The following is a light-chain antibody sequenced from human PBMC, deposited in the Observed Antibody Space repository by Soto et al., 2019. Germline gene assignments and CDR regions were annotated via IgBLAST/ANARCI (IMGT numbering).Light chain of an antibody. CDR2: AAS. CDR1: QGIANY. CDR3: QKYNSAPLA. Sequence: DIQMTQSPSSLSASVGDRVSITCRASQGIANYLACYQQKPGKAPKLLIYAASALQSGVPSRLSGSGSGTDFTLPINSLQPEDVATYYCQKYNSAPLAVGGGTRVEIK. V-gene: IGKV1-27*01. J-gene: IGKJ4*01.